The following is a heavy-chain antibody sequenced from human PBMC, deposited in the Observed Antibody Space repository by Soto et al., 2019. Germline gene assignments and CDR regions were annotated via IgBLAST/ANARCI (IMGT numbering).Heavy chain of an antibody. CDR1: GFSLSTSGVG. D-gene: IGHD2-15*01. CDR2: LFWDDDD. CDR3: AHLAFCGGSCYYFDY. Sequence: QITLKESGPTLVKPTQTLTLTCTFSGFSLSTSGVGVGWIRQPPGKALEWLALLFWDDDDRYSPSLKSRLTITKATSKDQVVLTMTNMDTVDTATYFCAHLAFCGGSCYYFDYWGLGTLVTVSS. V-gene: IGHV2-5*02. J-gene: IGHJ4*02.